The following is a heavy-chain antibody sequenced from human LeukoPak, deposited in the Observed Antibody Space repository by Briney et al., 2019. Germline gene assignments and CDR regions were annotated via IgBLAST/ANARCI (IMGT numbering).Heavy chain of an antibody. J-gene: IGHJ4*02. CDR1: GGSFSGYY. D-gene: IGHD6-6*01. CDR2: INHSGST. Sequence: SETLSLTCAVYGGSFSGYYWSWIRQPPGKGLEWIGEINHSGSTNYNPSLKSRVTISVDTSKNQFSLKLSSGTAADTAVYYCARTVAARPPGYWGQGTLVTVSS. CDR3: ARTVAARPPGY. V-gene: IGHV4-34*01.